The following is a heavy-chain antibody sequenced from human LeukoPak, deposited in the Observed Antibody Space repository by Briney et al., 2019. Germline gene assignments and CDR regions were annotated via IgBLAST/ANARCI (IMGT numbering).Heavy chain of an antibody. Sequence: GGPLGLSCAASGFTFSSYAMSWVRQAPGKGLEWVSAISGSGGSTYYADSVKGRFTISRDNSKNTLYLQMNSLRAEDTAVYYCAKDRYCSSTSCLGDYYYYGMDVWGQGTTVSVSS. J-gene: IGHJ6*02. CDR3: AKDRYCSSTSCLGDYYYYGMDV. CDR1: GFTFSSYA. D-gene: IGHD2-2*01. CDR2: ISGSGGST. V-gene: IGHV3-23*01.